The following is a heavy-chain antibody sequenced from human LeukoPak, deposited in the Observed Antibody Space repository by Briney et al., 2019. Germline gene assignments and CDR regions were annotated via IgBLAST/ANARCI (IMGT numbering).Heavy chain of an antibody. CDR1: GFTFSSYA. V-gene: IGHV3-23*01. CDR2: ISGSGGST. Sequence: AGSLTLSCSASGFTFSSYAMSWVRQAPGNGLEWVSAISGSGGSTYYADSVKGLFTISTYTSKNPMYMQMNSLRAEDKAVYYCATFLKKVYCSGGSCPNFDFWGEGTLVTVSS. D-gene: IGHD2-15*01. J-gene: IGHJ4*02. CDR3: ATFLKKVYCSGGSCPNFDF.